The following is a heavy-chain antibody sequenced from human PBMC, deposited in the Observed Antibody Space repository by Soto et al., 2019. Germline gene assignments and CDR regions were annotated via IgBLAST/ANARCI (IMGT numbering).Heavy chain of an antibody. D-gene: IGHD6-13*01. CDR1: GYTFTNYG. J-gene: IGHJ6*03. CDR2: ISTYNGNT. Sequence: ASVKVSCTASGYTFTNYGITWVRQAPGQGLEYMGWISTYNGNTNYARKVQDRVTMTTDTYTSAASMELRSLRSDDTAVYYCARTSSTYSSSWSAVKNYYYMDVWGKGTTVTVSS. V-gene: IGHV1-18*01. CDR3: ARTSSTYSSSWSAVKNYYYMDV.